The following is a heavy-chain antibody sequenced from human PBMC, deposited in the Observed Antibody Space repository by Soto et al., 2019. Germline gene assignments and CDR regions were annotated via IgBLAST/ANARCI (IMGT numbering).Heavy chain of an antibody. CDR2: ISYDGSNI. CDR1: GLTYRSYH. CDR3: ARSRTCLLGAFDF. J-gene: IGHJ3*01. D-gene: IGHD7-27*01. Sequence: PGGSLRLPCAASGLTYRSYHMHWARPAPGTGLEWVADISYDGSNIYYADSVKGRFTISRDKSKNTLLLQMNSLRAEDTAVYYCARSRTCLLGAFDFWGQGAMVTVSS. V-gene: IGHV3-30*03.